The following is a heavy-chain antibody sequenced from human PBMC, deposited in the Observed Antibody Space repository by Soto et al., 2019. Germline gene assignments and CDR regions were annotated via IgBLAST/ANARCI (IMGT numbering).Heavy chain of an antibody. CDR3: ARSIAAAGHFDY. J-gene: IGHJ4*02. D-gene: IGHD6-13*01. V-gene: IGHV1-69*13. CDR1: GGTFSSYA. Sequence: SVKVSCKASGGTFSSYAISWVRQAPGQGLEWMGGIIPIFGTANYAQKFQGRVTITADESTSTAYMELSSLRSEDTAVYYCARSIAAAGHFDYWGQGTLVTVSS. CDR2: IIPIFGTA.